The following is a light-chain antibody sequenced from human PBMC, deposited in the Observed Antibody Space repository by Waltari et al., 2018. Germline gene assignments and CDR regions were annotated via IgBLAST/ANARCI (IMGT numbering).Light chain of an antibody. Sequence: DVVMTQSPLSLAATLGQPASISCRSSQSLLYRDGNTYLNWFHQRPGQSPRRLIYQVSNRDSGVPNRCSGSGSGNDFTLTISRVEAEDVGIFFCMQGTQWPGTFGQGTKVEIK. CDR1: QSLLYRDGNTY. CDR3: MQGTQWPGT. V-gene: IGKV2-30*01. J-gene: IGKJ1*01. CDR2: QVS.